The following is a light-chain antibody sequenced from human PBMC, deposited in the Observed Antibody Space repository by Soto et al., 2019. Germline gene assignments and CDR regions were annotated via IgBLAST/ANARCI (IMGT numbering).Light chain of an antibody. V-gene: IGLV2-14*01. Sequence: QSALTQHASVSGSPGQSITISCTGTSSDDGGYNYVSWYQQHPGKAPKLMIYDVSNRPSGVSNRFSGSKSGNTASLTISGLQAEDEADYYCSSYTSSSTPYVFGTGTKVTVL. CDR2: DVS. CDR1: SSDDGGYNY. J-gene: IGLJ1*01. CDR3: SSYTSSSTPYV.